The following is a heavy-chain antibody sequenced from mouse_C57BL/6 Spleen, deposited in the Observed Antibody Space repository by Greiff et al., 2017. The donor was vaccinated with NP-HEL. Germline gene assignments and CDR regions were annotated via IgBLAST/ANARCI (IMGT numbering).Heavy chain of an antibody. V-gene: IGHV1-78*01. Sequence: VQGVESDAELVKPGASVKISCKVSGYTFTDHTIHWMKQRPEQGLEWIGYIYPRDGSTKYNEKFKGKATLTADKSSSTAYMQLNSLTSEDSAVYFCARERLYYDYDEYFDVWGTGTTVTVSS. J-gene: IGHJ1*03. CDR1: GYTFTDHT. D-gene: IGHD2-4*01. CDR2: IYPRDGST. CDR3: ARERLYYDYDEYFDV.